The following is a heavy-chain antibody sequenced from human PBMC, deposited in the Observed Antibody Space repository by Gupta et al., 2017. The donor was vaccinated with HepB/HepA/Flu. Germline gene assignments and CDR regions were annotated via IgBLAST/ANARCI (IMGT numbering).Heavy chain of an antibody. CDR2: INPSGGST. V-gene: IGHV1-46*01. CDR1: GYTFTSYY. D-gene: IGHD3-3*01. Sequence: QVQLVQSGADVKKPGSSVKVSCKASGYTFTSYYMHWVRQAPGQGLEWMGIINPSGGSTSYAQKFQGRVTMTRDTSTSTVYMELSSLRSEDTAVYYCARGEHYDFWSGPIYCMDVWGQGTTVTVSS. J-gene: IGHJ6*02. CDR3: ARGEHYDFWSGPIYCMDV.